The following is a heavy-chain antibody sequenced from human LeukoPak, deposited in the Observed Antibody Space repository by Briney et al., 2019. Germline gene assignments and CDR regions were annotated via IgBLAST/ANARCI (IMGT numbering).Heavy chain of an antibody. V-gene: IGHV4-59*01. CDR1: GGSISSYY. Sequence: SETLSLTCTVSGGSISSYYWNWIRQPPGKGLEWIGYIYFSGNTDYNPSLKSRVTISIETSKNQVSLKLSSVTAADTAVYYCARGDYDSVASWFDPWGQGTLVTVSS. CDR3: ARGDYDSVASWFDP. J-gene: IGHJ5*02. CDR2: IYFSGNT. D-gene: IGHD3-10*01.